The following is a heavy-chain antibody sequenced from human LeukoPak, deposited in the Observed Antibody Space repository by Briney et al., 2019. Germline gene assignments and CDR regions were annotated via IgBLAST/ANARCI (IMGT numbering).Heavy chain of an antibody. CDR3: ARDPPSRGTRYFDY. Sequence: PGGSLRLSCAVSGFNVSTNFMGWVRQAPGKGLEWVSLIYSGGSTYYAGSMKGRFTVSRDSSKNTLYLQMNSLRAEDTAVYYCARDPPSRGTRYFDYWGQGILVTVSS. D-gene: IGHD3-16*01. J-gene: IGHJ4*02. CDR1: GFNVSTNF. V-gene: IGHV3-66*01. CDR2: IYSGGST.